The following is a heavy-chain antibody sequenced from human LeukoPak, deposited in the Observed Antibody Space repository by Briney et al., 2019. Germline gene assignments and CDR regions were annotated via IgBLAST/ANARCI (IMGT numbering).Heavy chain of an antibody. J-gene: IGHJ4*02. D-gene: IGHD1-26*01. Sequence: PGGSLRLSCAASGFPFSSYSMTWVRQAPGKGLEWVANIKPDGTTKFYVDSVKGRFTISRDNAKNSLYLQMNSLRAEDTAIYYCTRDYRGTFDYWGQGTLVTVSS. V-gene: IGHV3-7*03. CDR3: TRDYRGTFDY. CDR1: GFPFSSYS. CDR2: IKPDGTTK.